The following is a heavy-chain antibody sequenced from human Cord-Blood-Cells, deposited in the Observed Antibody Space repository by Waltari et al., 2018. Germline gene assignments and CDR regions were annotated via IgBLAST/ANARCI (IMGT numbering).Heavy chain of an antibody. D-gene: IGHD3-22*01. J-gene: IGHJ4*02. CDR3: AKGGGPYYYDSSGSDY. V-gene: IGHV3-9*01. Sequence: EVQLVESGGGLVQPGRSLRLSCAASGFTFDDYAMHWFRHASGKGLGWVSGICWNSGSIGYADSVKGRFTISRDNAKNSLYLQMNSLRAEDTALYYCAKGGGPYYYDSSGSDYWGQGTLVTVSS. CDR2: ICWNSGSI. CDR1: GFTFDDYA.